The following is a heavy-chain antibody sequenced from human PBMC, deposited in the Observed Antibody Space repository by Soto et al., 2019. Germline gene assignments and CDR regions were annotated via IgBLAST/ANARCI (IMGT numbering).Heavy chain of an antibody. CDR1: GGSFSGYY. CDR3: ARLVRLPNWYFDL. J-gene: IGHJ2*01. V-gene: IGHV4-34*01. D-gene: IGHD3-10*01. CDR2: INHSGST. Sequence: SETLSLTCAVYGGSFSGYYWSWIRQPPGKGLEWIGEINHSGSTNYNPSLKSRVTISVDTSKNQFSLKLSSGTAADTAVYYCARLVRLPNWYFDLWGRGTLVTVSS.